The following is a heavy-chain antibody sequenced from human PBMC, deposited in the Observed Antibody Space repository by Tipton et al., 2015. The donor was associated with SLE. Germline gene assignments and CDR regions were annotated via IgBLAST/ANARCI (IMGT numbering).Heavy chain of an antibody. CDR2: ISVYNGNT. CDR1: DYTFTNYG. D-gene: IGHD5/OR15-5a*01. CDR3: ARDSTNGLDV. Sequence: QSGPEVKKPGASVKVSCKASDYTFTNYGISWVRQAPGQGLEWMGWISVYNGNTNYAQKFQGRVTMTTDTSTSTAYMELRSLTSEDTAVYYCARDSTNGLDVWGQGTTVSVSS. J-gene: IGHJ6*02. V-gene: IGHV1-18*01.